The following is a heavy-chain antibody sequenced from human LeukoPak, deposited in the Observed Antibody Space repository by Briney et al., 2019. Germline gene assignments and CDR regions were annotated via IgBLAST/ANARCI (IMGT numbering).Heavy chain of an antibody. CDR3: ARPDCSITSCYRSLGAFDI. J-gene: IGHJ3*02. V-gene: IGHV4-39*01. Sequence: SETLSLTCTVSGVTISSSSYYWGWLRPPPGQGLEWFVSIYYSGSTYYNPSLKSRVTISVDTSKNQFSLKMSSVTAADTAVYYCARPDCSITSCYRSLGAFDIWGQGTMVTVSS. CDR1: GVTISSSSYY. D-gene: IGHD2-2*02. CDR2: IYYSGST.